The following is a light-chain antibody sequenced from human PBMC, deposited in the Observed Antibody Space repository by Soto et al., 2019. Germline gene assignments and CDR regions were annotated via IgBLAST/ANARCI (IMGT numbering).Light chain of an antibody. Sequence: QSALTQPASVSGSPGQSITISCTGTSSDVGAYNYVSWYQQYPGKAPKLMIYDVTNLPSGVSNRFSGSKSGNTASLTISGLQDEDEADYYCSSHTSSSTLVLFGGGTKLTVL. CDR1: SSDVGAYNY. CDR3: SSHTSSSTLVL. CDR2: DVT. V-gene: IGLV2-14*01. J-gene: IGLJ3*02.